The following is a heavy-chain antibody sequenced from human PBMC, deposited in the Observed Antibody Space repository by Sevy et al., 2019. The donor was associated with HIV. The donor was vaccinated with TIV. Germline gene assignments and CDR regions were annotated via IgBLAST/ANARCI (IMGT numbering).Heavy chain of an antibody. J-gene: IGHJ4*02. CDR3: AKSGPLWFGELLLYMSHPYFDY. CDR1: GGSISSSNW. V-gene: IGHV4-4*02. CDR2: IYHSGST. Sequence: SETLSLTCAVSGGSISSSNWWSWVRQPPGKGLEWIGEIYHSGSTNYNPSLKSRVTISVDKSKNQFSLKLSSVTAADTAVYYCAKSGPLWFGELLLYMSHPYFDYWGQGTLVTVSS. D-gene: IGHD3-10*01.